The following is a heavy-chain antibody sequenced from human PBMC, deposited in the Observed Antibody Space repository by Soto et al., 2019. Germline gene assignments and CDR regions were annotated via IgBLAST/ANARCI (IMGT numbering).Heavy chain of an antibody. CDR1: GYTFTSCG. CDR2: ISAYNGNT. D-gene: IGHD3-3*01. Sequence: ASVKVSCKASGYTFTSCGISWVRQAPGQGLEWMGWISAYNGNTNYAQKLQGRVTMTTDTSTSTAYMELRSLRSDDTAVYYCARTYYDFWSGYYTRYYFDYWGQGTLVTVSS. J-gene: IGHJ4*02. V-gene: IGHV1-18*01. CDR3: ARTYYDFWSGYYTRYYFDY.